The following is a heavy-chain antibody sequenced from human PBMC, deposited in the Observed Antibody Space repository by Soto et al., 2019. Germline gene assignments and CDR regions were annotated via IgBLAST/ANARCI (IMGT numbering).Heavy chain of an antibody. D-gene: IGHD3-22*01. V-gene: IGHV4-59*12. J-gene: IGHJ5*02. CDR1: GFSISSYY. CDR3: ARDGGYPYNWFDP. Sequence: SETLSLTCTVSGFSISSYYWSWIRQPPGKGLEWIGYIYYSGSTNYNPSLKSRVTISVDTSKNQFSLKLSSVTAADTAVYYCARDGGYPYNWFDPWGQGTLVTVSS. CDR2: IYYSGST.